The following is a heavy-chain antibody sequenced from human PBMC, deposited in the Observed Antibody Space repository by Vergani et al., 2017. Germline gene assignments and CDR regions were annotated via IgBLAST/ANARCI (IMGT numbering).Heavy chain of an antibody. J-gene: IGHJ4*02. CDR2: IYHSGST. Sequence: QVQLQESGPGLVKPSETLSLTCAVSGYSISSGYYWGWIRQPPGKGLEWIGSIYHSGSTYYNPSLKSRVTISVDTSKNQFSLKLSSVTAADTAVYYCARLSIWRTLDYWGQGTLVTVSS. CDR1: GYSISSGYY. CDR3: ARLSIWRTLDY. D-gene: IGHD3-3*01. V-gene: IGHV4-38-2*01.